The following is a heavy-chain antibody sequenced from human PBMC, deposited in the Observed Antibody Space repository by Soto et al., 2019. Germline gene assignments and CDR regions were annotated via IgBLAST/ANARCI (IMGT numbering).Heavy chain of an antibody. V-gene: IGHV3-74*01. CDR1: GFTFSSYW. J-gene: IGHJ4*02. CDR2: TNSDGSDT. D-gene: IGHD6-19*01. CDR3: ASARGWPLFDH. Sequence: EVQLVESGGGLVQPGGSLRLSCAASGFTFSSYWMYWVRQAPGKGLVWVSRTNSDGSDTSYADSVKGRFTISRDNAKNTLNQQTNSLRAEDTAVYYCASARGWPLFDHWGPGTPVNVSS.